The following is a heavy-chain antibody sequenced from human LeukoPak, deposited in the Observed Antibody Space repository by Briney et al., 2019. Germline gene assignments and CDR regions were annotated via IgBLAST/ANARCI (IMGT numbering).Heavy chain of an antibody. CDR3: VRDTRYDMDI. CDR1: GDSIGSGSYY. Sequence: SETLSLTCTVSGDSIGSGSYYWSWIRQPAGKGLEWIGRIYTSGSTTYNPSLKSRVTIAVDTSKNQFSLKMNSVTAADTALYYCVRDTRYDMDIWAKGPGSPSP. J-gene: IGHJ6*03. V-gene: IGHV4-61*02. CDR2: IYTSGST.